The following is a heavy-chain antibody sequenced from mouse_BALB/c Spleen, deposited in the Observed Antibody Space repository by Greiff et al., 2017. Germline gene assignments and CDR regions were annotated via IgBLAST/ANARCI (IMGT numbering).Heavy chain of an antibody. CDR3: ARREYGNYGDRAMDY. D-gene: IGHD2-10*02. CDR1: GYTFTDYW. V-gene: IGHV1-69*01. Sequence: QVQLQQPGAELVMPGASVKMSCKASGYTFTDYWMHWVKQRPGQGLEWIGAIDPSDSYTSYNQKFKGKATLTVDESSSTAYMQLSSLTSEDSAVYYCARREYGNYGDRAMDYWGQGTSVTVSS. CDR2: IDPSDSYT. J-gene: IGHJ4*01.